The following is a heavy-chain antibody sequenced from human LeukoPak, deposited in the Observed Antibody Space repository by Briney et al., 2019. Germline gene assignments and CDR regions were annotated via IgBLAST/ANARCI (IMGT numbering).Heavy chain of an antibody. CDR1: GFTFSSYA. J-gene: IGHJ4*02. D-gene: IGHD2-2*02. Sequence: GGSLRLSCAASGFTFSSYAMHWVRQAPGKGLEWVAVISYDGSNKYYADSVKGRFTISRDNSKNTLYLQMNSLRPEDTAVYYCARSRGAPFCSSTSCYTGYVDYWGQGTLVTVSS. CDR2: ISYDGSNK. V-gene: IGHV3-30-3*01. CDR3: ARSRGAPFCSSTSCYTGYVDY.